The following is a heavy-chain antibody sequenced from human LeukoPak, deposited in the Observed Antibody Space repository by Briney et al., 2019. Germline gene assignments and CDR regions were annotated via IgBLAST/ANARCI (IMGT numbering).Heavy chain of an antibody. Sequence: PSETLSLTCTVSGGSISSYYWSWIRQPPGKGLEWIGYIYYSGSTNYNPSLKSRVTISVDTSKNQFSLKLSSVTAADTAVYYCARESPSGSSYYYYYGMDVWGQGTTVTVSS. V-gene: IGHV4-59*01. CDR3: ARESPSGSSYYYYYGMDV. CDR2: IYYSGST. CDR1: GGSISSYY. J-gene: IGHJ6*02. D-gene: IGHD3-10*01.